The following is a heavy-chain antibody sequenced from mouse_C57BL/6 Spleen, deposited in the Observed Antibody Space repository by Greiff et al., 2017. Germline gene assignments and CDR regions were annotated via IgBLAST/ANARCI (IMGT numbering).Heavy chain of an antibody. V-gene: IGHV1-55*01. CDR2: IYPGSGST. Sequence: QVQLQQPGAELVKPGASVKMSCKASGYTFTSYWITWVKQRPGQGLEWIGDIYPGSGSTNYNEKFKSKATLTVDTSSSTAYMQLSSLTSEDSAVYYCARCTPAYYGSSLDYWGQGTTLTVSS. CDR3: ARCTPAYYGSSLDY. D-gene: IGHD1-1*01. J-gene: IGHJ2*01. CDR1: GYTFTSYW.